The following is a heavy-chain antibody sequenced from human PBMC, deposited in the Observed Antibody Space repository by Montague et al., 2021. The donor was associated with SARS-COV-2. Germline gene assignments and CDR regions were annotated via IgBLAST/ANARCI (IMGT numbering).Heavy chain of an antibody. D-gene: IGHD1-14*01. CDR3: ARLGPLRYLDM. CDR1: GFIFSSHG. V-gene: IGHV3-33*01. CDR2: IWYDGGDK. Sequence: SLRLSCPASGFIFSSHGMHWVRQAPGKGLEWVAVIWYDGGDKYVADSVKGRFTISRDNSKNTLFLQMNSLRAEDTANYYCARLGPLRYLDMWGQGTVVTVSS. J-gene: IGHJ3*02.